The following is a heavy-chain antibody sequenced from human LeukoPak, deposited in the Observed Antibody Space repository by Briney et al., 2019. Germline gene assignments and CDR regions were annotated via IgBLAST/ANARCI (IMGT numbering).Heavy chain of an antibody. V-gene: IGHV3-69-1*01. J-gene: IGHJ4*02. D-gene: IGHD3-22*01. Sequence: PGGSLRLSCAASGFTFSHYNMNWVRQAPGKGLEWVTSISSSSYIYYADSVKGRFTISRDNAKNSLYLQMNSLRAEDTAVYYCARDRYDSSGYYYRDPYSFDYWGQGTLVTVSS. CDR2: ISSSSYI. CDR3: ARDRYDSSGYYYRDPYSFDY. CDR1: GFTFSHYN.